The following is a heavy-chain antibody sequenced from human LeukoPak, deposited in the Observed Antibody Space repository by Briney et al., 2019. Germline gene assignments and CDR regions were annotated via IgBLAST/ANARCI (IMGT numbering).Heavy chain of an antibody. J-gene: IGHJ4*02. CDR1: GFTVSSNY. Sequence: GGSLRLSCAASGFTVSSNYMSWVRQAPGKGLEWVSVIYSGGSTYYADSVKGRFTISRDNSKNTLYLQMNSLRAEDTAVYYCARAPWSRYYFDYWGQGTLVTVSS. CDR2: IYSGGST. CDR3: ARAPWSRYYFDY. V-gene: IGHV3-66*01. D-gene: IGHD2-15*01.